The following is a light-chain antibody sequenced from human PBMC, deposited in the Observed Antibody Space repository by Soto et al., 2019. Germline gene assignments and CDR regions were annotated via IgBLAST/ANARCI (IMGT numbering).Light chain of an antibody. J-gene: IGLJ2*01. CDR1: GSNIGASYD. CDR2: GNF. Sequence: QSVLTQPPSVSGAPGQRVTISCAGSGSNIGASYDVYWYQQLPGTAPKLLIYGNFNRPSGVPDRFSGSKSGTSASLAITGLQAEDEADYYCQSYDSSLSGVLFGGGTKLTVL. CDR3: QSYDSSLSGVL. V-gene: IGLV1-40*01.